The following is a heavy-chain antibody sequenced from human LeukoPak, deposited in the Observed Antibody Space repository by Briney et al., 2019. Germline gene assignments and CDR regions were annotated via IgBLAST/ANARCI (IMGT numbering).Heavy chain of an antibody. J-gene: IGHJ4*02. CDR1: GFTFSSYA. V-gene: IGHV3-23*01. CDR2: ISGSGGST. Sequence: GGSLRLSCAASGFTFSSYAMSWVRQAPGKGLEWVSAISGSGGSTYYADSVKGRFTISRDNSKNTLYLQMNSLRAEDAAVYYCAKTLPGRGQLVWYYFDYWGQGTLVTVSS. CDR3: AKTLPGRGQLVWYYFDY. D-gene: IGHD6-6*01.